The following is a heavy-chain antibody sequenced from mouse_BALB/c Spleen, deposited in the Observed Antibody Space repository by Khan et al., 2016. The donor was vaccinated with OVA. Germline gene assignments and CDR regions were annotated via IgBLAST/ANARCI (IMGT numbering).Heavy chain of an antibody. V-gene: IGHV5-6*01. CDR3: ADHLTGSFAY. CDR1: GFTFSSYS. D-gene: IGHD4-1*01. J-gene: IGHJ3*01. Sequence: EVELVESGGDLVKPGGSLKPSCAASGFTFSSYSMSWVRQTPDKRLEWVASISSGGDYTYYPASVKGRFTISRDNAKNTLYLQMSDLKSEDTAMYYCADHLTGSFAYWGQGTLVTVSA. CDR2: ISSGGDYT.